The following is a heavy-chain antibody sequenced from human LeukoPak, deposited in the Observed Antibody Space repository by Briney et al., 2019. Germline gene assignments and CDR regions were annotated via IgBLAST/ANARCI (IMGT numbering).Heavy chain of an antibody. V-gene: IGHV3-7*01. D-gene: IGHD6-13*01. CDR2: IKQDGSEK. CDR1: GFTFSSYW. J-gene: IGHJ4*02. Sequence: SGGSLRLSCAASGFTFSSYWMSWVRQAPGMGLEWVANIKQDGSEKYYVDSVKGRFTISRDNAKNSLYLQMNSLRAEDTAVYYCASDGWRVQQLAKFDYWGQGTLVTVSS. CDR3: ASDGWRVQQLAKFDY.